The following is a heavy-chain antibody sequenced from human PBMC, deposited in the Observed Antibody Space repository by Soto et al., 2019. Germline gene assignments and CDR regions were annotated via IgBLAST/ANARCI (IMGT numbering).Heavy chain of an antibody. CDR1: GFTFSSYA. J-gene: IGHJ4*02. D-gene: IGHD6-13*01. Sequence: QVQLVESGGGVVQPGRSLRLSCAASGFTFSSYAMHWVRQAPGKGLEWVAVISYDGSNKYYADSVKGRFTISRDNSKNTLYLQMNSLRAEDTAVYYCASLTIAAAGVDNWGQGTLVTVSS. CDR3: ASLTIAAAGVDN. V-gene: IGHV3-30-3*01. CDR2: ISYDGSNK.